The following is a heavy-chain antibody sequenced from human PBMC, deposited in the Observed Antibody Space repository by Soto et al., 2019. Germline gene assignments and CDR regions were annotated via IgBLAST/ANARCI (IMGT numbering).Heavy chain of an antibody. J-gene: IGHJ4*02. D-gene: IGHD3-3*02. Sequence: QITLKESGPPLVKPTQTLTLTCSLSGISVSSNGARVGWIRQPPGKALEWLALIYWDDDKHYNPSLKTMLTIHKDTAKNQVVLTVTDMDPVDTAKYYCVHGTLGSFGHVYFDYWGPGTLVTVSS. CDR2: IYWDDDK. CDR1: GISVSSNGAR. CDR3: VHGTLGSFGHVYFDY. V-gene: IGHV2-5*02.